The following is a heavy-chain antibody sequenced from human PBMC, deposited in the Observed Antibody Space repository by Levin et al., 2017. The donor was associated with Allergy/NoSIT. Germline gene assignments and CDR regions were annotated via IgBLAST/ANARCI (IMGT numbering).Heavy chain of an antibody. CDR2: IYPSDSDT. Sequence: GGSLRLSCKGSGYSFSSYWIGWVRQMPGKGLEWMGIIYPSDSDTRYSPSFQGQVSISVDKSISTAYLQWSSLKASDTAMYYCASPRSIALRSEAFDIWGEGTMVTVSS. CDR1: GYSFSSYW. J-gene: IGHJ3*02. D-gene: IGHD6-6*01. V-gene: IGHV5-51*01. CDR3: ASPRSIALRSEAFDI.